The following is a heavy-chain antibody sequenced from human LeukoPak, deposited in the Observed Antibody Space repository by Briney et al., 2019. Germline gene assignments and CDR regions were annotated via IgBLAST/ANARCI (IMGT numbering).Heavy chain of an antibody. CDR3: AKDISGQWLVPDYYYGMDV. J-gene: IGHJ6*02. D-gene: IGHD6-19*01. Sequence: GGSLRLSCAASGFTFSSYSMNWVRQAPGKGLEWVSGISWNSGSIGYADSVKGRFTISRDNAKNSLYLQMNSLRAEDTALYYCAKDISGQWLVPDYYYGMDVWGQGTTVTVSS. V-gene: IGHV3-9*01. CDR2: ISWNSGSI. CDR1: GFTFSSYS.